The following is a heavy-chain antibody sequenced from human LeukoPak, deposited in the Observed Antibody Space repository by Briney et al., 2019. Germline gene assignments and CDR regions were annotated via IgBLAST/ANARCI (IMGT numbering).Heavy chain of an antibody. CDR1: GGSISSYY. Sequence: SETLSLTCTVSGGSISSYYWSWIRQPPGKGLEWIGYIYYSGSTNYNPSLKSRVTISVDTSKNQFSLKLSSVTAADTAVCYCARDFNGWSLDYWGQGTLVTVPS. CDR3: ARDFNGWSLDY. J-gene: IGHJ4*02. V-gene: IGHV4-59*01. CDR2: IYYSGST. D-gene: IGHD2-8*01.